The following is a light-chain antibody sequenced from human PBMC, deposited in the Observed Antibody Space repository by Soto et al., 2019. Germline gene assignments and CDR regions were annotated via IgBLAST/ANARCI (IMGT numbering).Light chain of an antibody. V-gene: IGKV3-15*01. J-gene: IGKJ5*01. Sequence: ITHSPDTMYVSPGEGATLSCRASQSVRTKLAWYQQKAGQAPRLLIYGASTRATGIPDRFSGSGSGTEFTLTISSLQSEDFAVYYCQQYNSWPPITFGQGTRLEI. CDR1: QSVRTK. CDR3: QQYNSWPPIT. CDR2: GAS.